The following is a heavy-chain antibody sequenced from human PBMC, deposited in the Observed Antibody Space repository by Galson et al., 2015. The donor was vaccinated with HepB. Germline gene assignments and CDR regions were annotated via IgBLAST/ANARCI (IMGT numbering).Heavy chain of an antibody. CDR2: ISSSNSYT. D-gene: IGHD5-12*01. Sequence: SLRLSCAAFGFTFSDYYMSWIRQAPGRGLEWVSYISSSNSYTKYVDSVKGRFTISRDNAKNSLYLQMNSLRAEDTAMYYCVRGGSGYDSGSFYWGQGTLVTVSS. CDR1: GFTFSDYY. CDR3: VRGGSGYDSGSFY. V-gene: IGHV3-11*05. J-gene: IGHJ4*02.